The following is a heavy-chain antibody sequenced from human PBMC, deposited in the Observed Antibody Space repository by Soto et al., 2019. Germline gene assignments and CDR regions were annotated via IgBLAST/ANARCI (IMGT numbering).Heavy chain of an antibody. Sequence: GASVKVSCKASGGTFSSYAISWVRQAPGQGLEWMGGIIPIFGTANYAQKFQGRVTITADESTSTAYMELSSLRSEDTAVYYCATIRTYGDYVGETFDYWGQGTLVTVSS. CDR1: GGTFSSYA. V-gene: IGHV1-69*13. CDR3: ATIRTYGDYVGETFDY. CDR2: IIPIFGTA. J-gene: IGHJ4*02. D-gene: IGHD4-17*01.